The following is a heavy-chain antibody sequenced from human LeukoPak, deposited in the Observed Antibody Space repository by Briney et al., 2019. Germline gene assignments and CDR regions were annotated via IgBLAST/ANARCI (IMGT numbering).Heavy chain of an antibody. D-gene: IGHD2-2*01. CDR3: ATFLGYCSSTSCPAETNWFDP. J-gene: IGHJ5*02. CDR1: GGSFSGYY. Sequence: PSETLSLTCAVYGGSFSGYYWSWIRQPPGKGLEWIGEINHSGSTNYNPSLKSRVTISVDTSKNQFSLKLSSVTAADTAVYYCATFLGYCSSTSCPAETNWFDPWGQGTLVTVSS. CDR2: INHSGST. V-gene: IGHV4-34*01.